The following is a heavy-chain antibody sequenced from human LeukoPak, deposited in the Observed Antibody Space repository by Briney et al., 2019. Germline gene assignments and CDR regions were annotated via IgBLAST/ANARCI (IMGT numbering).Heavy chain of an antibody. CDR1: RFNLRNAW. J-gene: IGHJ4*02. CDR2: INQDGSTK. V-gene: IGHV3-7*01. D-gene: IGHD3-16*01. Sequence: GGSLRLSCAASRFNLRNAWMAWVRQAPGKGLEWVANINQDGSTKQYVDSVRGRFTISRDNAKNSLYLQMNSLIAEDTGLYHCARDMKGNLDYWGQGTLVTVSS. CDR3: ARDMKGNLDY.